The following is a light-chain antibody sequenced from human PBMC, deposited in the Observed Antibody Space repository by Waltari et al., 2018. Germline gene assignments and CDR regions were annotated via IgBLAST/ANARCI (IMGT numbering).Light chain of an antibody. CDR3: CSYTRSSSTRYWV. CDR1: NGDVGDY. J-gene: IGLJ3*02. CDR2: DVS. Sequence: QTALPQPASVSGSPGQSITIPCTGTNGDVGDYVSRYHQLPGKAPKLLLYDVSNRPSGVSNRFSGSKSGNAASLTISGLQAEDGADYYCCSYTRSSSTRYWVFGGGTTLTVL. V-gene: IGLV2-14*03.